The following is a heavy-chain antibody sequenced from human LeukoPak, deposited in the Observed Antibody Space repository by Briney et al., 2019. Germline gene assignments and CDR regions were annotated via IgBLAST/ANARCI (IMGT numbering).Heavy chain of an antibody. Sequence: SETLSLTCTVSGGSVSSASYYWTWLRQPPGKGLEWIGYIYASGNTNYNPSLKSRVTISVDTSKNQFSLKLSSVTAADTAVYYCARDPPVAGTSWGQGTLVTVSS. CDR3: ARDPPVAGTS. CDR2: IYASGNT. CDR1: GGSVSSASYY. D-gene: IGHD6-19*01. V-gene: IGHV4-61*01. J-gene: IGHJ4*02.